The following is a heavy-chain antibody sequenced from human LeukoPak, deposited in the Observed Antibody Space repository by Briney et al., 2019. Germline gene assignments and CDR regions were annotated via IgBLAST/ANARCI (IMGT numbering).Heavy chain of an antibody. J-gene: IGHJ5*02. D-gene: IGHD2-21*01. CDR2: VYFDGGT. V-gene: IGHV4-39*07. CDR1: GGSVTSGTYH. CDR3: ARDHYYGGRGRFDP. Sequence: PSETLSLTCSVSGGSVTSGTYHWGWIRQPPGKGLEWIGSVYFDGGTHYNPSLQSRVTISVDTSKNQFSLRLSSVTAADTALYYCARDHYYGGRGRFDPWGQGTLVTVSS.